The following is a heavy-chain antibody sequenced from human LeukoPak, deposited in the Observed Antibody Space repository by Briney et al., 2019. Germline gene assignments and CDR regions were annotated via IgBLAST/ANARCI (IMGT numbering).Heavy chain of an antibody. D-gene: IGHD3-3*01. Sequence: SETLSLTCTVSGGSISSYYWSWIRQPPGKGLEWIGYIYYSGSTNYNPSLKSRVNISVDTSKNQFSLKLSSVTAADTAVYYCARDRVTIFGVEGGFDYWGQGTLVTVSS. CDR1: GGSISSYY. CDR3: ARDRVTIFGVEGGFDY. V-gene: IGHV4-59*01. J-gene: IGHJ4*02. CDR2: IYYSGST.